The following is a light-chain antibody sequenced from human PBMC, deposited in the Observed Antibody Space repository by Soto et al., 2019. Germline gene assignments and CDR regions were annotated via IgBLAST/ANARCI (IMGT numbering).Light chain of an antibody. CDR2: EGN. Sequence: QSALTQPASVSGSPEQSITISCTGTSIDVGAYNLFSWYQQHPVKAPRLMINEGNKRPAGISHRFSGSKSDNTASRTISGLRAEDEAHYHCCSYAGSRTFVFGGGTKLTVL. J-gene: IGLJ3*02. V-gene: IGLV2-23*01. CDR1: SIDVGAYNL. CDR3: CSYAGSRTFV.